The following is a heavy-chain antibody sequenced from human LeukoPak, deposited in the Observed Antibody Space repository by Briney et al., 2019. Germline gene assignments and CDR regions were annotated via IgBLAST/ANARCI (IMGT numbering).Heavy chain of an antibody. J-gene: IGHJ6*03. D-gene: IGHD2-2*01. V-gene: IGHV3-21*01. CDR2: ISSSSSYI. Sequence: GGSLRLSCAAFGFTFSSYSMNWVRQAPGKGLEWVSSISSSSSYIYYADSVKGRFTISRDNAKNSLYLQMNSLRAEDTAVYYCARADIVVVPAAIKWNYYYMDVWGKGTTVTVSS. CDR1: GFTFSSYS. CDR3: ARADIVVVPAAIKWNYYYMDV.